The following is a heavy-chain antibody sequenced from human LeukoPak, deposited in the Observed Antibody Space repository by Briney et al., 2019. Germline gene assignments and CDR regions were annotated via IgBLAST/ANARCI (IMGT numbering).Heavy chain of an antibody. J-gene: IGHJ4*02. CDR1: GFTFSSYA. CDR3: ARVAPYDYCDY. CDR2: ISYDGSNK. V-gene: IGHV3-30-3*01. D-gene: IGHD2-2*01. Sequence: GGSLRLSCAASGFTFSSYAMHWVRQAPGKGLEWVAVISYDGSNKYYADSVKGRFTISRDNSKNTLYLQMNSLRAEDTAVYYCARVAPYDYCDYWGQGTLVTVSS.